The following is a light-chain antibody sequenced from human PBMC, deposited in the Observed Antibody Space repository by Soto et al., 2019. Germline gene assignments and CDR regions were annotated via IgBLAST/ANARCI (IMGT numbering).Light chain of an antibody. CDR2: DAS. CDR3: QQYYTYST. J-gene: IGKJ5*01. V-gene: IGKV1-5*01. Sequence: DIQMTQSPSTLSSCVGDIVTITCRASQTINSWLAWYQQKPGKAPKPLIFDASTLKTGVPSRFGGSGSGAEFNFTITGLQPDDFATYFCQQYYTYSTFGQGTRLEIK. CDR1: QTINSW.